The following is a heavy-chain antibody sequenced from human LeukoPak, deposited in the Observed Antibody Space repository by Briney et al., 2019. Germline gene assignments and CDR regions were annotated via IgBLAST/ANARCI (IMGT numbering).Heavy chain of an antibody. Sequence: GGSLRLSCAASGFTFSSYSMNWVRQAPGKGLEWVSYISSSSSTIYYADSVKGRFTISRDNAKNSLYLQKNSLRAEDTAVYYCARRCSGGSCDPDYWGQGTLVTVSS. D-gene: IGHD2-15*01. CDR2: ISSSSSTI. CDR3: ARRCSGGSCDPDY. CDR1: GFTFSSYS. J-gene: IGHJ4*02. V-gene: IGHV3-48*01.